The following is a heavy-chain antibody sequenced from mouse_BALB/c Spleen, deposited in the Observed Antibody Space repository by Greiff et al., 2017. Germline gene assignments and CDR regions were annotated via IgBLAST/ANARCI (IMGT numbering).Heavy chain of an antibody. CDR2: INPSSGYT. J-gene: IGHJ3*01. CDR1: GYTFTSYT. V-gene: IGHV1-4*02. Sequence: VQLQQSAAELARPGASVKMSCKASGYTFTSYTMHWVKQRPGQGLEWIGYINPSSGYTEYNQKFKDKTTLTADKSSSTAYMQLSSLTSEDSAVYYCASVYYDYDGFAYWGQGTLVTVSA. CDR3: ASVYYDYDGFAY. D-gene: IGHD2-4*01.